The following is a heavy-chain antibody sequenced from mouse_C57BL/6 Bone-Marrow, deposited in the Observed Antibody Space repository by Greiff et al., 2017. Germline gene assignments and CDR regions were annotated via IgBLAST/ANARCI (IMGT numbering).Heavy chain of an antibody. Sequence: EVKLQESGGGLVQPGGSMKLSCVASGFTFSNYWMNWVRQSPEKGLEWVAQIRLKSDNYATHYAESVKGRFTISRDDSKSSVYLQMNNLRAEDTGIYYCTVPIRMDYWGQGTSVTVSS. D-gene: IGHD1-2*01. J-gene: IGHJ4*01. CDR2: IRLKSDNYAT. CDR1: GFTFSNYW. V-gene: IGHV6-3*01. CDR3: TVPIRMDY.